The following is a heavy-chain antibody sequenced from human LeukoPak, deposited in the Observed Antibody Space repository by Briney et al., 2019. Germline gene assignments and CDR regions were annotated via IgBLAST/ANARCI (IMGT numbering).Heavy chain of an antibody. Sequence: GGSLRLSCAASGFTFSSCSMNWVRQAPGKGLEWVSYISSSSYTRYYADSVKGRFTISRDNAKNSLYLQMNSLRAEDTAVYYCAREHGETTFDAFDIWGQGTMVTVSS. J-gene: IGHJ3*02. CDR2: ISSSSYTR. D-gene: IGHD1-7*01. V-gene: IGHV3-48*01. CDR3: AREHGETTFDAFDI. CDR1: GFTFSSCS.